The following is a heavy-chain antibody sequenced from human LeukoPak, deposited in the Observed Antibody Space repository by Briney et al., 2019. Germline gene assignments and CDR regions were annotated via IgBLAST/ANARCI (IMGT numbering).Heavy chain of an antibody. Sequence: PGGSLRLSCAASGFTFSSYCMSWVRQAPGKGLEWVANIKQDGSEKYYVDSVKGLFTMSRENAKNSGYLQMNRRRAEDTAVYYWARGTLGTYACDMWGQGTMVSVSS. CDR2: IKQDGSEK. V-gene: IGHV3-7*01. D-gene: IGHD1-1*01. CDR1: GFTFSSYC. CDR3: ARGTLGTYACDM. J-gene: IGHJ3*02.